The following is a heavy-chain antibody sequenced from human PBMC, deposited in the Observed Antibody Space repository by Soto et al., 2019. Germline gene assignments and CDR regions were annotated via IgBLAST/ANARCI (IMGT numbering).Heavy chain of an antibody. CDR3: ASLTRGTNVDSRGNGDY. D-gene: IGHD2-8*01. CDR2: IIPIFGTA. J-gene: IGHJ4*02. CDR1: GGTFSSYA. V-gene: IGHV1-69*01. Sequence: QVQLVQSGAEVKKPGSSVKVSCKASGGTFSSYAISWVRQAPGQGLEWMGGIIPIFGTANYAQKFQGRVTITADESTSTAYMELSSLRSEDTAVYYCASLTRGTNVDSRGNGDYWGQGTLVTVSS.